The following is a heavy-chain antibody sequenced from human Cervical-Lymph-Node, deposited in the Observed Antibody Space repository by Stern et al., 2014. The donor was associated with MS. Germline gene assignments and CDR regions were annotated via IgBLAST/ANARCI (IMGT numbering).Heavy chain of an antibody. V-gene: IGHV1-69*01. Sequence: QVQLVQSGAEVKKPGSSVKVSCTASGGTFSFYAINWVRQAPGQGPEWMGGIIPIVGTANYEQSFQGRVTITADESTNTAYMELSSLRSEDTAVYYCARDRRHFDTSGGYYFDSWGQGTLVTVSS. CDR1: GGTFSFYA. CDR3: ARDRRHFDTSGGYYFDS. J-gene: IGHJ4*02. CDR2: IIPIVGTA. D-gene: IGHD3-22*01.